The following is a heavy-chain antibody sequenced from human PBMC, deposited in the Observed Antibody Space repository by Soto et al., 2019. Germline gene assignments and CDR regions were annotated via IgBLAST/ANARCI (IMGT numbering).Heavy chain of an antibody. J-gene: IGHJ4*02. V-gene: IGHV4-39*01. Sequence: QLQLQESGPGLVKPSETLSLPCTVSGGSISSSSYYWGWIRQPPGKGLEWIGSIYYSGSTYYNPSLKSRVTISVDTSKNQFSLKLSSVTAADTAVYYCARTIFGVVNYWGQGTLVTVSS. CDR2: IYYSGST. D-gene: IGHD3-3*01. CDR1: GGSISSSSYY. CDR3: ARTIFGVVNY.